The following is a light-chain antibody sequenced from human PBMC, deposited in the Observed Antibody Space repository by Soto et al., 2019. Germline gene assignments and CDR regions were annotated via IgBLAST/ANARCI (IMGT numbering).Light chain of an antibody. CDR3: QQYYRSPLS. Sequence: DIVMTQSPDSLAVSLGERATVNCKYSQSVLYNSNNRNYLAWYQKKPGQPPKLLIYWGAPRESGVPDRFSGSGSGTDFTLSISDLQVEDVAVYYCQQYYRSPLSFGGGTRVEIK. J-gene: IGKJ4*01. CDR1: QSVLYNSNNRNY. CDR2: WGA. V-gene: IGKV4-1*01.